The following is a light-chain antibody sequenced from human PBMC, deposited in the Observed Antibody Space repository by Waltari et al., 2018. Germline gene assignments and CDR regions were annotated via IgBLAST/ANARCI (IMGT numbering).Light chain of an antibody. Sequence: DIVMTQSPDSLALSLGERATITCKSSESVWFSSRNKNNLAWYHQKQGHPPKLLLYWPPNREYGVPDRFSGSGSGTDFTLTISSLQAEDVAIYYCQQYYDSPLTFGGGTKVEIK. CDR1: ESVWFSSRNKNN. CDR3: QQYYDSPLT. CDR2: WPP. J-gene: IGKJ4*01. V-gene: IGKV4-1*01.